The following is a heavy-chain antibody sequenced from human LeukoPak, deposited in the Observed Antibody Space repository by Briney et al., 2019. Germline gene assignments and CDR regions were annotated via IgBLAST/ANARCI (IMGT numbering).Heavy chain of an antibody. Sequence: PSETLSLTCTVSGGSISSYYWSWIRQPPGKGLEWVGYIYYSGSTNYNPSLMSRVTISVDTSKNQFSLKLSSVTAADTAVYYCSGLRRSRFYFDYWGQGTLVTVSS. D-gene: IGHD3-16*01. J-gene: IGHJ4*02. V-gene: IGHV4-59*08. CDR3: SGLRRSRFYFDY. CDR1: GGSISSYY. CDR2: IYYSGST.